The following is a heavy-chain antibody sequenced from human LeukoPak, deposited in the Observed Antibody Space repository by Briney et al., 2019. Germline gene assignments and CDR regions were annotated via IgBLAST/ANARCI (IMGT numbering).Heavy chain of an antibody. Sequence: GWSLRLSCAASGFTFNTYAMHWVRQAPGKGLEWVAVISFDGSNKYYADSVKGRFTISRDNSKNTMYMKMNSLRAEDTAVYYCARESGYSYGRFDYWGQGTLVTVSS. D-gene: IGHD5-18*01. CDR1: GFTFNTYA. J-gene: IGHJ4*02. CDR3: ARESGYSYGRFDY. V-gene: IGHV3-30*04. CDR2: ISFDGSNK.